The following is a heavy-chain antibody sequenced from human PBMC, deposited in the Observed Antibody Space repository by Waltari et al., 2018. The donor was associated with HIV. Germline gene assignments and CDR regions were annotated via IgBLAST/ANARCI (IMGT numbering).Heavy chain of an antibody. J-gene: IGHJ4*02. V-gene: IGHV3-15*01. D-gene: IGHD7-27*01. Sequence: EVRLVESGGGLVKPGGSLGLPCAAAGITFSNAWLNWVRQAPGKGLEWVGRIKSKADGETTHYAAFVKGRFTISREDSKNTLFLEMSSLETEDTAVYYCATRLTGSARDDYWGQGTLVTVSS. CDR2: IKSKADGETT. CDR3: ATRLTGSARDDY. CDR1: GITFSNAW.